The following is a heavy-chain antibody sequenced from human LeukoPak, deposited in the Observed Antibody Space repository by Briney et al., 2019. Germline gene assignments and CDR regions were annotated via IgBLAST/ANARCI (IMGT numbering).Heavy chain of an antibody. J-gene: IGHJ5*02. CDR2: IYYSGST. V-gene: IGHV4-59*01. CDR1: GDSISSYY. Sequence: SETLSLTCTVSGDSISSYYWSWIRQPPGKGLEWIGYIYYSGSTNYNPSLKSRVTISVDTSRNQFSLKLRSVTAADTAVYYCARVTSRAGKWFDPRGQGTLGTVSS. D-gene: IGHD3-10*01. CDR3: ARVTSRAGKWFDP.